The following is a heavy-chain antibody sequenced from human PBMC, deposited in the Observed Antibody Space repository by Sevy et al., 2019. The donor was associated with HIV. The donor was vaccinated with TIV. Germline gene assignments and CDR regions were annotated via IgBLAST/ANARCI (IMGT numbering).Heavy chain of an antibody. J-gene: IGHJ4*01. CDR1: GFAFSSHA. CDR3: ARDGGYSIKWYPLY. D-gene: IGHD6-13*01. CDR2: ISYEGTET. Sequence: LSLTCAASGFAFSSHAMHWVRQALGKGLEWVAVISYEGTETFYAASVEGRFTISRDNSKNMLSLQINSLRPEDTAVYYCARDGGYSIKWYPLYWGHGTLVTVSS. V-gene: IGHV3-30-3*01.